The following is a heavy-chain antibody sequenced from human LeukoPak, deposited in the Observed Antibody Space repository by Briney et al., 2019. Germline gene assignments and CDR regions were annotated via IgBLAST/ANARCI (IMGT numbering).Heavy chain of an antibody. V-gene: IGHV3-33*08. CDR3: ARAGITIFGVVRWYFDY. D-gene: IGHD3-3*01. J-gene: IGHJ4*02. CDR1: GVSFSDSW. Sequence: GGSLRLSCAASGVSFSDSWMTWVRQAPGKGLEWVAVIWYDGSNKYYADSVKGRFTISRDNSKNTLYLQMNSLRAEDTAVYYCARAGITIFGVVRWYFDYWGQGTLVTVSS. CDR2: IWYDGSNK.